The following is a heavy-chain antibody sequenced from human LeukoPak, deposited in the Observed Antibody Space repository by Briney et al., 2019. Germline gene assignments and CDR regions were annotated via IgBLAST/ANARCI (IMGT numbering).Heavy chain of an antibody. J-gene: IGHJ3*01. V-gene: IGHV3-21*04. CDR3: AIHGGGTIRIEAFDV. CDR2: ISRSSSYR. CDR1: GFTFSSHS. Sequence: PGGSLRLSCVASGFTFSSHSINWVRQAPGKGLEWVSSISRSSSYRYYADSVKGRFTISRDNAKNSLYLQMNSLRDEDTALYYCAIHGGGTIRIEAFDVWGQGTMVTISS. D-gene: IGHD3-3*01.